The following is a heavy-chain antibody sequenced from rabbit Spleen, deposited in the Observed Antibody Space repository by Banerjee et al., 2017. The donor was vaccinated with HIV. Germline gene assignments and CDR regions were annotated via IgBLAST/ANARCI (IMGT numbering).Heavy chain of an antibody. Sequence: QEQLMESGGGLVKPEGSLKLSCTASGFSFSNKAVMCWVRQAPGKGLEWIGCIGTGSGVAYYATWAKGRFTISKTSSTTVTLQMTSLTDADTATYFCARGGYGGHIYAMGLWGPGTLVTVS. CDR1: GFSFSNKAV. CDR3: ARGGYGGHIYAMGL. CDR2: IGTGSGVA. J-gene: IGHJ6*01. D-gene: IGHD4-2*01. V-gene: IGHV1S45*01.